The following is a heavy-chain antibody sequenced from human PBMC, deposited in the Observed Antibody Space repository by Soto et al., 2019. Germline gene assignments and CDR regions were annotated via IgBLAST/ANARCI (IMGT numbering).Heavy chain of an antibody. CDR3: ARQRGTGTTFDY. Sequence: QVQLVQSGAEVKKPGSSVKVSCKASGGTFSSYTISWVRQAPGQGLEWMGRIIPILGIANYAQKFQGRVTITVDKPTSTAYMELSSLRPEDSAVNYCARQRGTGTTFDYWGQGTLVTVSS. D-gene: IGHD1-1*01. CDR2: IIPILGIA. V-gene: IGHV1-69*02. CDR1: GGTFSSYT. J-gene: IGHJ4*02.